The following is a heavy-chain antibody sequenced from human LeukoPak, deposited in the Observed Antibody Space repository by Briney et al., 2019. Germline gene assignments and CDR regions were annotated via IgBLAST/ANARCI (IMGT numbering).Heavy chain of an antibody. J-gene: IGHJ4*02. D-gene: IGHD6-19*01. CDR3: ARQYSSGWYYFDY. Sequence: PGGSLRLSCAASGFTFSSYSMNWVRQAPGKGLEWVSSISSSSSYIYYADSVKGRFTISRDNAKNSLYLQMNSLRAGDTAVYYCARQYSSGWYYFDYWGQGTLVTVSS. CDR1: GFTFSSYS. CDR2: ISSSSSYI. V-gene: IGHV3-21*01.